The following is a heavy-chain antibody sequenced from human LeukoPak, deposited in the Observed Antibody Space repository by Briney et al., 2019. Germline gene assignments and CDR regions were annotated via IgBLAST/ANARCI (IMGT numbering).Heavy chain of an antibody. CDR3: ARDIGINWFDP. Sequence: GGSLRLSCAVSGVTFSSYSMNWVRQAPGKGLEWVSSISNSRSYIYYADSKKGRFTISRENDKNSMYLQMTSLRAEDTAVYYCARDIGINWFDPWGQGTLVTVSS. V-gene: IGHV3-21*01. D-gene: IGHD2-15*01. J-gene: IGHJ5*02. CDR2: ISNSRSYI. CDR1: GVTFSSYS.